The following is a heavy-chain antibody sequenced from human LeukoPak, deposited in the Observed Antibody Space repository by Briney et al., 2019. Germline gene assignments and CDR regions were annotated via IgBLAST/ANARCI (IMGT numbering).Heavy chain of an antibody. CDR3: AKARGEQNGGSNY. D-gene: IGHD2-15*01. V-gene: IGHV3-23*01. CDR2: ISGSGDNT. Sequence: GGSLRLSCAASGFTFSSYAMSWVRQAPGKGLEWVSGISGSGDNTYYADSVKGRFTISRDNSKNTLYLQMNSLRAEDTAVYYCAKARGEQNGGSNYWGQGTQVIVSS. J-gene: IGHJ4*02. CDR1: GFTFSSYA.